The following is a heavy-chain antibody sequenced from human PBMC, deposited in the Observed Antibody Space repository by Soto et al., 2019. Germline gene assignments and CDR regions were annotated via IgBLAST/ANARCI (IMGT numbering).Heavy chain of an antibody. Sequence: ESGGGVVQPGRSLRLSCAASGFTFSSYGMHWVRQAPGKGLEWVAVISYDGSNKYYADSVKGRFTISRDNSKNTLYLQMNSLRAEDTAVYYCAKDYYGSGSYYNAHDAFDIWGQGTMVTVSS. V-gene: IGHV3-30*18. CDR2: ISYDGSNK. CDR1: GFTFSSYG. CDR3: AKDYYGSGSYYNAHDAFDI. D-gene: IGHD3-10*01. J-gene: IGHJ3*02.